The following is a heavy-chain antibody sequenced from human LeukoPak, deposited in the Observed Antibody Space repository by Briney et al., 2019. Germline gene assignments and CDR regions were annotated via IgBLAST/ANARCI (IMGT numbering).Heavy chain of an antibody. J-gene: IGHJ4*02. D-gene: IGHD6-19*01. CDR2: IYYSGST. CDR3: ARGQWPLYYFDY. Sequence: SETLSLTCTVSGGSISSYYWSWIRQPPGKGLEWIGYIYYSGSTNYNPSLKSRVAISVDTSKNQFSLKLSSVTAADTAAYYCARGQWPLYYFDYWGQGTLVTVSS. V-gene: IGHV4-59*01. CDR1: GGSISSYY.